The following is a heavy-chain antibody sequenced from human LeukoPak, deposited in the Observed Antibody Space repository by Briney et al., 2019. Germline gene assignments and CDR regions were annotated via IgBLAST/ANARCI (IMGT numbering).Heavy chain of an antibody. D-gene: IGHD1-26*01. V-gene: IGHV3-23*01. Sequence: GGSLRLSCAASGFTFSSYAMSWVRQAPGKGLEWVSAISGSGGSTYYADSVKGRFTISRDNSKNTLYLQMNSLRTDDTAVYYCAKALSGRSWAFDFWGQGALLTVSS. CDR1: GFTFSSYA. J-gene: IGHJ4*02. CDR3: AKALSGRSWAFDF. CDR2: ISGSGGST.